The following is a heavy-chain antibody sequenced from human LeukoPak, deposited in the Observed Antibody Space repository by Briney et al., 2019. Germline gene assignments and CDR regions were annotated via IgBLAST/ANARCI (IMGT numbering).Heavy chain of an antibody. V-gene: IGHV1-46*01. CDR3: AQLADLDYYDSSGYHPDAFDI. CDR1: GYTFTSYY. D-gene: IGHD3-22*01. CDR2: INPSGGST. Sequence: ASVKVSCKASGYTFTSYYMHWVRQAPGQGLEWMGIINPSGGSTSYAQKFQGRVTMTRDMSTSTVYMELSRLRSDDTAVYYCAQLADLDYYDSSGYHPDAFDIWGQGTMVTVSS. J-gene: IGHJ3*02.